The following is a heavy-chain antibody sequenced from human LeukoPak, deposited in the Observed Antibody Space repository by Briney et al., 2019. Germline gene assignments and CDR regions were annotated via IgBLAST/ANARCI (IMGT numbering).Heavy chain of an antibody. CDR3: AKGSATVTTPFDY. Sequence: GGSLRLSCAASGFTFSSYGMHWVRQAPGKGLEWVAFIRYDGSNKYYADSVKGRFTIPRDNSKNTLYLQMNSLRAEDTAVNYCAKGSATVTTPFDYWGQGTLVTVSS. J-gene: IGHJ4*02. CDR2: IRYDGSNK. V-gene: IGHV3-30*02. D-gene: IGHD4-17*01. CDR1: GFTFSSYG.